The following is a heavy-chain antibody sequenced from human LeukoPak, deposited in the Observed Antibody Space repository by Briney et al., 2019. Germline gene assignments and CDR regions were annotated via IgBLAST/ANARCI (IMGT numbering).Heavy chain of an antibody. Sequence: ASVTVSFKASGYTFTLYHIHWVRHAPGQGLEWMGWINPNSGVTNYAQKFQGRVTMTRDTSISTAYMELSRLTSDDTAVYYCASRDGPQGAFDYWGQGTLVTVSS. CDR1: GYTFTLYH. J-gene: IGHJ4*02. CDR2: INPNSGVT. D-gene: IGHD5-24*01. CDR3: ASRDGPQGAFDY. V-gene: IGHV1-2*02.